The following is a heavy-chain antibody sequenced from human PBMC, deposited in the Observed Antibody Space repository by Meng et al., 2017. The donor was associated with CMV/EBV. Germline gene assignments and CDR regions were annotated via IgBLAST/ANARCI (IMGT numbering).Heavy chain of an antibody. CDR3: AKDISYSGSYHAFDY. V-gene: IGHV3-9*01. J-gene: IGHJ4*02. D-gene: IGHD1-26*01. CDR1: GFTFDDYA. CDR2: ISWNSGSI. Sequence: SLKISCAASGFTFDDYAMHWVRQAPGKGLEWVSGISWNSGSIGYADSVEGRFTISRDNAKNSLYLQMNSLRAEDTALYYCAKDISYSGSYHAFDYWGQGTLVTVSS.